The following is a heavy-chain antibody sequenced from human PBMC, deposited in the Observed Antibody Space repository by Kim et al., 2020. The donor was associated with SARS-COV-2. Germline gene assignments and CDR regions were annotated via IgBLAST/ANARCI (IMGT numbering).Heavy chain of an antibody. D-gene: IGHD1-26*01. Sequence: GGSLRLSCAASGFTFSSYAMHWVRQAPGKGLEWVAVISYDGSNKYYADSVKGRFTISRDNSENTLYLQMNSLRAEDTAVYYCARWSGSSLDYWGQGTLVTVSS. CDR2: ISYDGSNK. CDR1: GFTFSSYA. CDR3: ARWSGSSLDY. V-gene: IGHV3-30-3*01. J-gene: IGHJ4*02.